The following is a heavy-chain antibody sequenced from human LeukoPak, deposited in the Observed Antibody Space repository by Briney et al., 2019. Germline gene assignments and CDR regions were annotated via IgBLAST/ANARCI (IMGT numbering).Heavy chain of an antibody. V-gene: IGHV4-59*01. CDR2: VYYSGST. CDR3: ARDSRTTTAFDI. D-gene: IGHD1-1*01. J-gene: IGHJ3*02. CDR1: GGSISSYY. Sequence: SETLSLTCTVSGGSISSYYWSWIRQPPGKGLEWIGYVYYSGSTNHNPSLKSRVTISVDTSKNQFSLKLSSVTAADTAVYHCARDSRTTTAFDIWGQGTMVTVSS.